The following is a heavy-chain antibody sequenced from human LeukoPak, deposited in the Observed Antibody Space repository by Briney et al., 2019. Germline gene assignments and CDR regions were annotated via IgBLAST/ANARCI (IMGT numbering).Heavy chain of an antibody. V-gene: IGHV4-4*07. CDR3: AREIPLVGATDY. CDR1: GGSISSYY. J-gene: IGHJ4*02. D-gene: IGHD1-26*01. CDR2: IYTSGST. Sequence: SETLSLTCTVSGGSISSYYWSWIRQPAGKRPEWIGRIYTSGSTNYNPSLKSRVTMSVDTSKNQFSLKLSSVTAADTAVYYCAREIPLVGATDYWGQGTLVTVSS.